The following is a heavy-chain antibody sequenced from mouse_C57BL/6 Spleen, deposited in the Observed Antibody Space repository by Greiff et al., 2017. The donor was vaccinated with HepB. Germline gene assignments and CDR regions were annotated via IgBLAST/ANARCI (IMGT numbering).Heavy chain of an antibody. D-gene: IGHD2-5*01. CDR2: IYPGDGDT. Sequence: QVQLKESGAELVKPGASVKISCKASGYAFSSYWMNWVKQRPGKGLEWIGQIYPGDGDTNYNGKFKGKATLTADKSSSTAYMQLSSLTSEDSAVYFCARGGYYSNYDYWGQGTTLTVSS. CDR3: ARGGYYSNYDY. CDR1: GYAFSSYW. J-gene: IGHJ2*01. V-gene: IGHV1-80*01.